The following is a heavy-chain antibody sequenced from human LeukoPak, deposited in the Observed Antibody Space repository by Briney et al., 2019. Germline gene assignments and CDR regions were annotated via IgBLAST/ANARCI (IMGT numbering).Heavy chain of an antibody. D-gene: IGHD3-22*01. CDR1: GFTLSTAS. CDR2: IDRSSNTI. J-gene: IGHJ4*02. Sequence: VQPGGSLRLSCAASGFTLSTASMNWVRQAPGKGLEWISYIDRSSNTIYYADSVKGRFTISRDSAKNSLYLQMNSLRAEDTAVYYCARDRSLNYDSSGYYVYWGQGTLVTVSS. V-gene: IGHV3-48*04. CDR3: ARDRSLNYDSSGYYVY.